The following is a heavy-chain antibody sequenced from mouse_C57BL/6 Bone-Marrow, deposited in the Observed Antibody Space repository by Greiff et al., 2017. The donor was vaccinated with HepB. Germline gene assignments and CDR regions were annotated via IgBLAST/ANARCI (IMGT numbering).Heavy chain of an antibody. Sequence: EVQWVESGGDLVKPGGSLKLSCAASGFTFSSYGMSWVRQTPDKRLEWVATISSGGSYTYYPDSVKGRFTISRDNAKNTLYLQMSSLKSEDTAMYYCARQAFFDYWGQGTTLTVSS. CDR1: GFTFSSYG. CDR3: ARQAFFDY. CDR2: ISSGGSYT. V-gene: IGHV5-6*01. J-gene: IGHJ2*01.